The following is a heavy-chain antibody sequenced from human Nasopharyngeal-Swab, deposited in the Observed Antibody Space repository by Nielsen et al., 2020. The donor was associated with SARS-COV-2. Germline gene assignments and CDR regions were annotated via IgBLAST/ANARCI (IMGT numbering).Heavy chain of an antibody. Sequence: GESLKISCAASGFTFSSYAMHWVRQAPGKGLEWVAVISYDGSNKYYADSVKDRFTISRDNSKNTLYLQMNSLRAEDTAVYYCARDALPNYYGSGNYYYYGMDVWGQGTTVTVSS. CDR2: ISYDGSNK. D-gene: IGHD3-10*01. CDR1: GFTFSSYA. J-gene: IGHJ6*02. V-gene: IGHV3-30-3*01. CDR3: ARDALPNYYGSGNYYYYGMDV.